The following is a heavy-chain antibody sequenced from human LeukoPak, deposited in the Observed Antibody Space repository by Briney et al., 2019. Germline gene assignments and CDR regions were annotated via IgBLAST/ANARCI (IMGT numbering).Heavy chain of an antibody. J-gene: IGHJ4*02. CDR1: GYTFTGYY. CDR3: ARLDDYYDSSGYPNVVDY. D-gene: IGHD3-22*01. CDR2: INPNSGGT. V-gene: IGHV1-2*06. Sequence: GASVKVSCKASGYTFTGYYMHWVRQAPGQGLEWMGRINPNSGGTNYAQKFQGRVTMTRDTSISTAYMEVSRLRSDDTAVYYCARLDDYYDSSGYPNVVDYWGQGTLVTVSS.